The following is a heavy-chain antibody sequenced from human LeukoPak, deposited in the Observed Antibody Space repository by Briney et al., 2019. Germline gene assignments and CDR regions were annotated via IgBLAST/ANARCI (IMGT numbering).Heavy chain of an antibody. D-gene: IGHD3-22*01. J-gene: IGHJ4*02. CDR1: GFTFSSYA. CDR3: AIDPADYYETNSLDF. CDR2: ISGSGGST. Sequence: GGSLRLSCAASGFTFSSYAMSWVRQAPGKGLEWVSAISGSGGSTYYADSVKGRFTISRDNSKNTVYLQVSSLRAEDTALYYCAIDPADYYETNSLDFWGQGTPVTVSS. V-gene: IGHV3-23*01.